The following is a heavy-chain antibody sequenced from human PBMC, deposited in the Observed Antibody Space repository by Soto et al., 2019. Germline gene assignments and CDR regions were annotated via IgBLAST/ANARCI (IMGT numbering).Heavy chain of an antibody. V-gene: IGHV3-23*01. CDR2: ISGSGGST. CDR3: ASQPLYYDVLTGGFHDY. CDR1: GFTFSSYA. J-gene: IGHJ4*02. Sequence: GGSLRLSCVASGFTFSSYAMSWVRQAPGKGLEWVSAISGSGGSTYYADSVKGRFTISRDNSKNTLYLQMNSLRDEDTAVYYCASQPLYYDVLTGGFHDYWGQGTLVTVSS. D-gene: IGHD3-9*01.